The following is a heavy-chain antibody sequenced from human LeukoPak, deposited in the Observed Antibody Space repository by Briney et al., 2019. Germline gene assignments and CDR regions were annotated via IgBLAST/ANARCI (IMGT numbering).Heavy chain of an antibody. CDR3: ASGATQKFYYYYGMDV. CDR1: GGTFSSYA. CDR2: IIPIFGTA. V-gene: IGHV1-69*13. J-gene: IGHJ6*02. Sequence: SVKVSCKASGGTFSSYAISWVRQAPGQGLEWMGGIIPIFGTANYAQKFQGRVTITADESTSTAYMELSSLRSEDTAVYYCASGATQKFYYYYGMDVWGHGTTVTVSS. D-gene: IGHD3-16*01.